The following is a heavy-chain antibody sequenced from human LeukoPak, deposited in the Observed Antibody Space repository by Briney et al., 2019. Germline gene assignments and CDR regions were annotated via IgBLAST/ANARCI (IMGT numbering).Heavy chain of an antibody. D-gene: IGHD3-3*01. CDR3: ARGSGVGSSRFFDS. Sequence: GGSLRLSCAASRFTFSNYAMNWVRQAPGKGLEWISYISSTSSPIYYADSVKGRFTISRDNAKNSLYLQMNSLRAEDTAVYYCARGSGVGSSRFFDSWDQGTLVTVSS. V-gene: IGHV3-48*01. CDR1: RFTFSNYA. CDR2: ISSTSSPI. J-gene: IGHJ4*02.